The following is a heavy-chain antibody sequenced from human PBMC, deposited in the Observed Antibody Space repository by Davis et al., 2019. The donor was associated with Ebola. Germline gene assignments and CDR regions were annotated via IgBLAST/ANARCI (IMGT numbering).Heavy chain of an antibody. CDR2: INRDESGT. J-gene: IGHJ6*02. D-gene: IGHD1-1*01. CDR1: GFTFSNYW. V-gene: IGHV3-74*01. Sequence: GESLKISCAASGFTFSNYWMHWVRQAPGKGLVWVSRINRDESGTTYADSVKGRFTISRDNAKNMLYLQMDSLRDEDTAVYYCARGLLEPLYYYYGMDVWGQGTTVTVSS. CDR3: ARGLLEPLYYYYGMDV.